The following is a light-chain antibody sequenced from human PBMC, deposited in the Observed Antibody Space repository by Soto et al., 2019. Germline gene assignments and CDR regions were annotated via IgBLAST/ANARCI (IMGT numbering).Light chain of an antibody. CDR1: QSVGSN. V-gene: IGKV3-15*01. CDR2: DAS. Sequence: EIVMTQSPATLSVSPGERVTLSCRASQSVGSNLAWYQQKPGLAPRVLIYDASTRATVIPARFSGSGSGTEFTLTISSLQSEDFATYYCQQSSSALITFGQGTRLDIK. CDR3: QQSSSALIT. J-gene: IGKJ5*01.